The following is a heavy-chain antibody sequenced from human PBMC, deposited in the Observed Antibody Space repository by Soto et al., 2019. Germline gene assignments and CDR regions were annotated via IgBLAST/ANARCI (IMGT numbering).Heavy chain of an antibody. Sequence: SVTLSLTCTVSGGSISSYYWSWIRQPPGKGLEWIGYIYYSGSTNYNPSLKSRVTISVDTSKNQFSLKLSSVTAADTAVYYCAREVAYYYYMDVRGKGTTVTVPS. CDR3: AREVAYYYYMDV. D-gene: IGHD2-15*01. CDR2: IYYSGST. CDR1: GGSISSYY. J-gene: IGHJ6*03. V-gene: IGHV4-59*01.